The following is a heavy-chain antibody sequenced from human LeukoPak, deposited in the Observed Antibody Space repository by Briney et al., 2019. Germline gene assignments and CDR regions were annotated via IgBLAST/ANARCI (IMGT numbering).Heavy chain of an antibody. D-gene: IGHD3-10*01. CDR2: IIPIFGTA. J-gene: IGHJ5*02. Sequence: ASVKVSCKASGCTFSSYAISWVRQAPGQGLEWMGGIIPIFGTANYAQKFQGRVTITADESTSTAYMELCSLRAEDTAVYYCATRITMVGGVTTDKWFDLWGQGSQVTVSS. CDR1: GCTFSSYA. V-gene: IGHV1-69*13. CDR3: ATRITMVGGVTTDKWFDL.